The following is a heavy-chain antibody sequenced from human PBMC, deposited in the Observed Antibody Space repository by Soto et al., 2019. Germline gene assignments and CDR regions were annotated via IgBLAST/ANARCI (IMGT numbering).Heavy chain of an antibody. J-gene: IGHJ4*02. CDR2: INTYSGST. Sequence: QVQLEQSGVEMKKPGASVKLSCKASGYTFTSYNIHWVRQAPGQGLVWMGWINTYSGSTNYALNGQGSVTMTTATATNTAYMELRSLSSDDTAVYYCVRADGSWKYLDYWGQGTLVTVSS. V-gene: IGHV1-18*04. D-gene: IGHD6-13*01. CDR1: GYTFTSYN. CDR3: VRADGSWKYLDY.